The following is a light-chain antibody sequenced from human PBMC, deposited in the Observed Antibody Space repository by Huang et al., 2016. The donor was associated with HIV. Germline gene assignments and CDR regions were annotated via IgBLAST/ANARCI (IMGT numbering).Light chain of an antibody. V-gene: IGKV3-20*01. Sequence: EIVLTHSPGTLSLSPGERATLSCRASQSVSSTYLAWYQQKPGQAPMLLIYAASSRAPCIPDRFSGSGSGTDFTLTISRLEPEDFAVYYCQQYGGSPLYTFGQGTRLEIK. CDR2: AAS. J-gene: IGKJ2*01. CDR3: QQYGGSPLYT. CDR1: QSVSSTY.